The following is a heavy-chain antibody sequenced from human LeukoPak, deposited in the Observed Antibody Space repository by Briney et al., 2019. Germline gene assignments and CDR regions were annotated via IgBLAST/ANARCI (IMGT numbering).Heavy chain of an antibody. J-gene: IGHJ4*02. CDR2: IYSGGST. CDR1: GFTVSSNY. Sequence: PGGSLRLSCAASGFTVSSNYMSWVRQAPGKGLEWVSVIYSGGSTYYADSVKGRFTISRDNSKNTLYLQMNSLRAEDTAVYYCAKDRLGAVAEYPDYWGQGTLVTV. CDR3: AKDRLGAVAEYPDY. V-gene: IGHV3-53*01. D-gene: IGHD6-19*01.